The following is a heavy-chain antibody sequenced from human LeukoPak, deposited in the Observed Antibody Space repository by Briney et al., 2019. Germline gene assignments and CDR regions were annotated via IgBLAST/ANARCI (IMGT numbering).Heavy chain of an antibody. V-gene: IGHV3-48*01. D-gene: IGHD6-19*01. J-gene: IGHJ4*02. CDR1: GFTLSSYS. CDR3: ARVGSNQWLDY. CDR2: ISGGSSTI. Sequence: QSGGSLRLSCAASGFTLSSYSMNWVRQAPGKGLEWVPYISGGSSTIYYADSVKGRFTVSRDNAKNSLYLLMDTLRAEDTAVYYCARVGSNQWLDYWGQGTLVTVSS.